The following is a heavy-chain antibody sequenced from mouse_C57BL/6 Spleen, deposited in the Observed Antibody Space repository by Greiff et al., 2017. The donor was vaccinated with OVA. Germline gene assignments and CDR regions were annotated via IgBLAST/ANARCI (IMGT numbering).Heavy chain of an antibody. V-gene: IGHV14-4*01. CDR1: GFNIKDDY. CDR2: IDPETGDT. D-gene: IGHD1-1*01. CDR3: TRDYYGSSPFYAMDY. Sequence: EVQLQQSGAELVRPGASVKLSCTASGFNIKDDYMHWVKQRPEQGLEWIGWIDPETGDTEYASKFQGKATITADTSSNTAYLQLSSLTSEDTAVYYCTRDYYGSSPFYAMDYWGQGTSVTVSS. J-gene: IGHJ4*01.